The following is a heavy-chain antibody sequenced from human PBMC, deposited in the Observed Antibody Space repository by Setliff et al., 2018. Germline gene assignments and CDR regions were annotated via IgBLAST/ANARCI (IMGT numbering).Heavy chain of an antibody. CDR2: INAGNGNT. D-gene: IGHD3-10*01. J-gene: IGHJ6*02. CDR3: ARDHVYGSQYYYYYYGMDV. V-gene: IGHV1-3*01. Sequence: ASVKVSCKASGYTFTSYAMHWVRQAPGQRLEWMGWINAGNGNTKYSQKFQGRVTITRDTSASTAYMELRSLRSDDTAVYYCARDHVYGSQYYYYYYGMDVWGQGTTVTV. CDR1: GYTFTSYA.